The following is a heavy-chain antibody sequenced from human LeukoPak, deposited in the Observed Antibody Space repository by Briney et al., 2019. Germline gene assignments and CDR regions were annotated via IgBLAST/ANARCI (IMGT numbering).Heavy chain of an antibody. V-gene: IGHV4-39*07. D-gene: IGHD6-6*01. Sequence: SETLSLTCTVSGCSISRSSYYWGWLRQPPGKELEWIGSMYYSGSTYYNPSLKSRVTISVDTSKNQFSLKLSSVTAADTAVYYCARWGYSSSCWGQGTLVTVSS. CDR2: MYYSGST. CDR1: GCSISRSSYY. J-gene: IGHJ4*02. CDR3: ARWGYSSSC.